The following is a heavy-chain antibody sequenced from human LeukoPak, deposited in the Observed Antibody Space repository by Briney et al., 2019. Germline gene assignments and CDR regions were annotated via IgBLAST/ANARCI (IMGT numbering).Heavy chain of an antibody. V-gene: IGHV4-59*01. CDR3: VRDSRNYGIY. Sequence: PSETLSLTCTVSDGSMSSYYWSWIRQPPGKGLEWIGYIYYDGDTSYNASLKSRVTISIDTSKNQFSLKLDSVTAADTAMYYCVRDSRNYGIYWGQGTLVTLSS. J-gene: IGHJ4*02. D-gene: IGHD3-9*01. CDR1: DGSMSSYY. CDR2: IYYDGDT.